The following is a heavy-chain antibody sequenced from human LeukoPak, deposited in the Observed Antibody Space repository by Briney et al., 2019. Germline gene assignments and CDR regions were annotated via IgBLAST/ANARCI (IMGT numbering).Heavy chain of an antibody. V-gene: IGHV3-53*05. D-gene: IGHD3-9*01. Sequence: GGSLRLSCTVSGFTVSSNSMSWVRQAPGKGLEWVSFIYSDNTHYSDSVKGRFTISRDNSRNTLYLQMNSLRAEDTALYYCAKDILRYGFDYYFDYWGQGTLVTVSS. CDR3: AKDILRYGFDYYFDY. CDR2: IYSDNT. CDR1: GFTVSSNS. J-gene: IGHJ4*02.